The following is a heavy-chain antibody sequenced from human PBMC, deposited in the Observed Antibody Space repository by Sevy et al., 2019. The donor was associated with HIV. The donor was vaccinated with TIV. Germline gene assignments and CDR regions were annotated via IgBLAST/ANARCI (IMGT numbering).Heavy chain of an antibody. CDR1: GFTFSDYY. Sequence: GGSLRLSCAASGFTFSDYYMSWIRQAPGKGLEWVSYISSSSSYTKNADSVKGRFTISRDNAKNSLSLQMNSLRAEDTAVYYCARAYCSSTNCYLPFDYWGPGTLVTVSS. V-gene: IGHV3-11*06. CDR3: ARAYCSSTNCYLPFDY. D-gene: IGHD2-2*01. CDR2: ISSSSSYT. J-gene: IGHJ4*02.